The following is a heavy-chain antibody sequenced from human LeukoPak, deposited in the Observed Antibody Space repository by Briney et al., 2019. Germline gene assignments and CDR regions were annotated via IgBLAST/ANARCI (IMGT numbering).Heavy chain of an antibody. D-gene: IGHD1-20*01. CDR1: GYTFTSYD. V-gene: IGHV1-8*01. J-gene: IGHJ6*02. CDR2: MNPNSGNT. Sequence: ASVKVSCKASGYTFTSYDINWVRQATGQGLEWMGWMNPNSGNTGYAQKFQGRVTMTRNTSISTAYMELSSLRSEDTAVYYCARGGITGTNYYYYYGMDAWGQGTTVTASS. CDR3: ARGGITGTNYYYYYGMDA.